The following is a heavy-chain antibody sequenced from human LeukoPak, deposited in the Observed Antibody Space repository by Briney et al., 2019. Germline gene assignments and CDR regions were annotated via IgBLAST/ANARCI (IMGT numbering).Heavy chain of an antibody. Sequence: PSGTLSLTCAVSGGSISSSNWWSWVRQPPGKGLEWIGEIYHSGSTNYNPSLKSRVTISVDKSKNQFSLKLSSVTAADTAVYYCARDTDYYDSSGYHDAFDIWGQGTMVTVSS. CDR3: ARDTDYYDSSGYHDAFDI. D-gene: IGHD3-22*01. CDR1: GGSISSSNW. J-gene: IGHJ3*02. CDR2: IYHSGST. V-gene: IGHV4-4*02.